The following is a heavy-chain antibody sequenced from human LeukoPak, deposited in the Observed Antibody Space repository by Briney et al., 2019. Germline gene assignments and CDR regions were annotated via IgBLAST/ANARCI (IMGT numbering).Heavy chain of an antibody. CDR2: IYTSGST. V-gene: IGHV4-4*07. CDR1: GGSISSYY. Sequence: PSETLSLTCTVSGGSISSYYLSWVRQPAGKGLEWIGRIYTSGSTNYNPSLKSRVTMSVDTSKNQFSLKLSSVTAADTAVYYCASLSGWYSRDDYWGQGTLVTVSS. J-gene: IGHJ4*02. D-gene: IGHD6-19*01. CDR3: ASLSGWYSRDDY.